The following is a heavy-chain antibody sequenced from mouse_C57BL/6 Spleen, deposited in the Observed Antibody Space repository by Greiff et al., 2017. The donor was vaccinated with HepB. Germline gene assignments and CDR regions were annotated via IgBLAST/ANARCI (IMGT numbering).Heavy chain of an antibody. J-gene: IGHJ2*01. V-gene: IGHV1-55*01. D-gene: IGHD2-1*01. Sequence: QVQLQQPGAELVKPGASVKMSCKASGYTFTSYWITWVKQRPGQGLEWIGDIYPGSGSTNYNEKFKSKATLTVDTSSSTAYMQLSSLTSEDSAVYYCARSGFYYGNCFDYWGQGTTLTVSS. CDR1: GYTFTSYW. CDR3: ARSGFYYGNCFDY. CDR2: IYPGSGST.